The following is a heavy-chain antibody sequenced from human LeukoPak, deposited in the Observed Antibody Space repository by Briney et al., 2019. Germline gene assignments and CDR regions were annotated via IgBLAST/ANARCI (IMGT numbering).Heavy chain of an antibody. CDR1: GYTFTNYY. J-gene: IGHJ5*02. V-gene: IGHV1-46*01. CDR3: AKVAVVAASNNWFAP. CDR2: INPSGGGT. D-gene: IGHD2-15*01. Sequence: ASVKVSCKTSGYTFTNYYMHWVRQAPGQGLEWMGIINPSGGGTSYAQKFQGRVIMTRDTSTSTVYMEASSLRPEDTAVYYCAKVAVVAASNNWFAPWGQGTLVTVSS.